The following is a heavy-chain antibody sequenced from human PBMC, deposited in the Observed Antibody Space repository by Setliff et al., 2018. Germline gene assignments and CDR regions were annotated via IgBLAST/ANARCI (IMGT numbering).Heavy chain of an antibody. CDR1: GYTFTSQY. V-gene: IGHV1-46*01. Sequence: ASVKVSCKASGYTFTSQYMHWVRQAPGLGLEWMGTINHSSGRTSYAQKFQGRVTMTRDTSTSTVYMDISSLRSEDTAVYYCARDVFPYHYEGDFAIWGQGTMVTVS. D-gene: IGHD3-22*01. J-gene: IGHJ3*02. CDR3: ARDVFPYHYEGDFAI. CDR2: INHSSGRT.